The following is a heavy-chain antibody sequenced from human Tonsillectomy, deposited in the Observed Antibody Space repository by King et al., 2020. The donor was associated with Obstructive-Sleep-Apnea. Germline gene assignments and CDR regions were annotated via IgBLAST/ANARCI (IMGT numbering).Heavy chain of an antibody. CDR3: ARYAYAAVGSTDYFDY. J-gene: IGHJ4*02. V-gene: IGHV1-18*04. CDR2: ISVYNGDT. CDR1: GYTFTSYR. Sequence: VQLVESGVEVKKPGASVKVSCKASGYTFTSYRITWVRLGPGQGLEWMGWISVYNGDTKYAQKFQGIVTMTTDTSTNTAYMELRSLRSDDTDVYYCARYAYAAVGSTDYFDYWGQGTLVTVSS. D-gene: IGHD6-13*01.